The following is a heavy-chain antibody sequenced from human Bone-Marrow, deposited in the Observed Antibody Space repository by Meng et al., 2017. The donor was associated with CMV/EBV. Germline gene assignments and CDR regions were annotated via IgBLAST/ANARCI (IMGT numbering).Heavy chain of an antibody. Sequence: SLKISCAASGFTFDDYAMHWVRQAPGKGLEWVSGISWNSGSMGYADSVKGRFTISRDNAKNSLYLQMNSLRAEDTALYYCAKDYIVGATWSAFDIWGQGTMVTVSS. D-gene: IGHD1-26*01. CDR3: AKDYIVGATWSAFDI. V-gene: IGHV3-9*01. CDR2: ISWNSGSM. CDR1: GFTFDDYA. J-gene: IGHJ3*02.